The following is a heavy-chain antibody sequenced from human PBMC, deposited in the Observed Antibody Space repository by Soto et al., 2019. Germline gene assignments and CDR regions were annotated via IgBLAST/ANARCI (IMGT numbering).Heavy chain of an antibody. J-gene: IGHJ4*02. CDR1: GYTFTDYD. Sequence: QVQVVQSRAEVKKPGASVRVSCKTSGYTFTDYDINWVRQAAGQGLEYMGWMSPDSGNTGYSQQFQGRVTMTSNTATSTAYMELSSLTSEATAVYYCEVTTGYWGQGTMVTVSS. D-gene: IGHD1-1*01. CDR2: MSPDSGNT. V-gene: IGHV1-8*02. CDR3: EVTTGY.